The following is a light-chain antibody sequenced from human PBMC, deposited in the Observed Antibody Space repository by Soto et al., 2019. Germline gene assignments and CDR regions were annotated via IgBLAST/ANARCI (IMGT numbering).Light chain of an antibody. CDR3: SSHTSSDTHVV. CDR2: EVS. V-gene: IGLV2-14*01. J-gene: IGLJ2*01. Sequence: QSALTQPASVSGSPGQSITISCTGTSSDVGSYNYVSWYQQHPGKAPKLMIYEVSNRPSGVSNRFSGSKSGDTASLTISGLQAADEADYYCSSHTSSDTHVVFGGGTKVTVL. CDR1: SSDVGSYNY.